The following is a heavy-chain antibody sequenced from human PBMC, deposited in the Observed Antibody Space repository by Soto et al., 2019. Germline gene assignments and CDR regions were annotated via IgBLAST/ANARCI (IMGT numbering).Heavy chain of an antibody. CDR2: ISGSGGST. CDR1: GFTFSSYA. V-gene: IGHV3-23*01. J-gene: IGHJ4*02. Sequence: GGSLRLSCAAPGFTFSSYAMSWVRQAPGKGLEWVSAISGSGGSTYYADSVKGRFTISRDNSKNTLYLQMNSLRAEDTAVYYCAKGNWNDVGLFDYWGQGTLVTVSS. CDR3: AKGNWNDVGLFDY. D-gene: IGHD1-20*01.